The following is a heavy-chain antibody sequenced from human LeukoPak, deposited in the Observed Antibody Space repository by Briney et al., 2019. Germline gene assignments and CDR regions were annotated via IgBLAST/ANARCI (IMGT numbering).Heavy chain of an antibody. CDR1: GFTFSSYS. D-gene: IGHD5-12*01. CDR3: ARDRYIVATTPFDY. Sequence: GGSLRLSCAASGFTFSSYSMDWVRQAPGKGLEWVSSISSSSSYIYYADSVKGRFTISRDNAKNSLYLQMNSLRAEDTAVYYCARDRYIVATTPFDYWGQGTLVTVSS. J-gene: IGHJ4*02. CDR2: ISSSSSYI. V-gene: IGHV3-21*01.